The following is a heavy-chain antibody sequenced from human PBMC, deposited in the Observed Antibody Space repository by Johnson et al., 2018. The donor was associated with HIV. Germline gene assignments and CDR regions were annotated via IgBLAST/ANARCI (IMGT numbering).Heavy chain of an antibody. CDR2: INWNGGST. D-gene: IGHD1-1*01. CDR1: GFTFYNYA. Sequence: VQLVESGGGLVRPGGSLRLSCAASGFTFYNYAMSWVRQTPGKGLEWVSGINWNGGSTGYADSVKGRFTISRDNAKNSLYLQMNSLRAEDTALYYCARREGTTGTFSAFDIWGQGTMVTVSS. CDR3: ARREGTTGTFSAFDI. J-gene: IGHJ3*02. V-gene: IGHV3-20*04.